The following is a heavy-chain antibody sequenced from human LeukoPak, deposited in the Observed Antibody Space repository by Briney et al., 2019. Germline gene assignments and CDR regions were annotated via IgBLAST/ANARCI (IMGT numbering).Heavy chain of an antibody. D-gene: IGHD1-1*01. J-gene: IGHJ4*02. Sequence: GGSLRLSCAASGFTVSSNYMSWVRQAPGKGLEWVSVIYSGGSTYYADSVKGRFTISRDNSKNTQYLQMNSLRAEDTAVYYCARMNDYYFDYWGQGTLVTVSS. CDR2: IYSGGST. V-gene: IGHV3-53*01. CDR1: GFTVSSNY. CDR3: ARMNDYYFDY.